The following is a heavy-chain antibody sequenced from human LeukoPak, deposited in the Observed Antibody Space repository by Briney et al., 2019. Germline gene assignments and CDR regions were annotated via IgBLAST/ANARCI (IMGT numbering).Heavy chain of an antibody. CDR1: GGSFSGYY. D-gene: IGHD2-2*01. V-gene: IGHV4-34*01. Sequence: SETLSLTCAVYGGSFSGYYRSWIRQPPGKGLEWIGEINHSGSTNYNPSLKSRVTISVDTSKNQFSLKLSSVTAADTAVYYCASWYCSSTSCHPPDYWGQGTLVTVSS. J-gene: IGHJ4*02. CDR2: INHSGST. CDR3: ASWYCSSTSCHPPDY.